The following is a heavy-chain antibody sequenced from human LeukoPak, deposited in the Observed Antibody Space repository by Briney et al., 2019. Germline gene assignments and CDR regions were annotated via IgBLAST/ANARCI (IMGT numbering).Heavy chain of an antibody. V-gene: IGHV3-11*04. D-gene: IGHD6-13*01. CDR1: GFTFSDYY. Sequence: GSLRLSCAASGFTFSDYYMSWIRQAPGKGLEWVSYISSSGSTIYYADSVKGRFTISRDNSKNALYLQMNSLRAEDTAVYYCAKGRAEYSSSWYFWYYYYMDVWGKGTTVTVSS. J-gene: IGHJ6*03. CDR2: ISSSGSTI. CDR3: AKGRAEYSSSWYFWYYYYMDV.